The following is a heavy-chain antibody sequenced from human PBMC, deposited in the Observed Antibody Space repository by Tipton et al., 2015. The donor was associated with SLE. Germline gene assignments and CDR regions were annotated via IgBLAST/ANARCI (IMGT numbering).Heavy chain of an antibody. CDR1: GFTVGSNY. Sequence: SLRLSCAASGFTVGSNYVSWVRPAPEKGLEWVSVTYSDGKTYYADSVKGRFAISRDNSKNTLYLQMNRLRIEDTAVYYCARSLTGDGYYGLDVWGQGTAVTVSS. CDR3: ARSLTGDGYYGLDV. J-gene: IGHJ6*02. D-gene: IGHD7-27*01. CDR2: TYSDGKT. V-gene: IGHV3-53*05.